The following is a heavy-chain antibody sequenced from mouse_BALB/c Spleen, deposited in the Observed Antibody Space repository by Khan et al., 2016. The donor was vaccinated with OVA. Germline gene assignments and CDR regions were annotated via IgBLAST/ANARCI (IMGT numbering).Heavy chain of an antibody. V-gene: IGHV5-17*02. CDR2: MSSGSSTI. J-gene: IGHJ1*01. CDR1: GFTFSSFG. D-gene: IGHD2-1*01. Sequence: EVMLVESGGGLVQPGGSRKLSCAASGFTFSSFGMHWVRQAPKKGLEWVAYMSSGSSTIYYVDTVKGRFTISRDNPKNTLFLQMTSLRSEDTGMYYCARSGGNFHWYFDVWGAGTSVTVSS. CDR3: ARSGGNFHWYFDV.